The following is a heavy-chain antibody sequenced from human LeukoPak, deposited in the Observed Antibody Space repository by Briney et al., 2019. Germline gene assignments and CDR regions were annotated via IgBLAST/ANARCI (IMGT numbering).Heavy chain of an antibody. Sequence: GRSLTLSCAASSFTFSRYAMHWVRQAPGKGLEWAAVISFDGRNNYYADSVKGRFTISRDNTKNTLYLQMKRLSREVKAVYYCAKSRGVATIPEDYWGQGTLVAVSS. CDR2: ISFDGRNN. CDR1: SFTFSRYA. J-gene: IGHJ4*02. CDR3: AKSRGVATIPEDY. V-gene: IGHV3-30*18. D-gene: IGHD5-12*01.